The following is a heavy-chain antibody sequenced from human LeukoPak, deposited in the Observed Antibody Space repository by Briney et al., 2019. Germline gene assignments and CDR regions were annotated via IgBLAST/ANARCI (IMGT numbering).Heavy chain of an antibody. CDR1: GDPISSGSYY. J-gene: IGHJ6*03. D-gene: IGHD3-3*01. V-gene: IGHV4-61*02. Sequence: SETLSLTCTVSGDPISSGSYYWSWIRQPAGKGLEWIGRIYTSGSTNYNPSLKSRVTISVDTSKNQFSLKLSSVTAADTAVYYCASSSPRVLGSGYLPRGYYYYYYMDVWGKGTTVTVSS. CDR3: ASSSPRVLGSGYLPRGYYYYYYMDV. CDR2: IYTSGST.